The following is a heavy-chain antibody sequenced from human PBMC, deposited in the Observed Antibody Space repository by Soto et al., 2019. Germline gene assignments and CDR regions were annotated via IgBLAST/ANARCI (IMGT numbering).Heavy chain of an antibody. CDR1: GFTFSSYE. V-gene: IGHV3-48*03. Sequence: GGALRLSCQASGFTFSSYEMNWVRQSPGKGLEWVSYISSSGSTIYYADSVKGRFTISRDNAKNSLYLQMNSLRAEDAAVYYCASSYVGVVPATIMDVWGQGTTVTVS. D-gene: IGHD2-2*01. CDR3: ASSYVGVVPATIMDV. CDR2: ISSSGSTI. J-gene: IGHJ6*02.